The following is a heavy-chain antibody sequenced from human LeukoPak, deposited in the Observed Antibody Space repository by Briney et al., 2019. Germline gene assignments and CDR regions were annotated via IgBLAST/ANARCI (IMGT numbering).Heavy chain of an antibody. V-gene: IGHV1-24*01. J-gene: IGHJ3*02. Sequence: ASVKVSCKVSGYTLTELSMHWVRQAPGKGLEWMGGFDPEDGETIYAQKFQGRVTMTEDTSTDTAYMELSSLRSEDTAVYFCAIRRGYSGYAPRVWFGRAFDIWGQGTMVTVSS. CDR3: AIRRGYSGYAPRVWFGRAFDI. CDR1: GYTLTELS. CDR2: FDPEDGET. D-gene: IGHD5-12*01.